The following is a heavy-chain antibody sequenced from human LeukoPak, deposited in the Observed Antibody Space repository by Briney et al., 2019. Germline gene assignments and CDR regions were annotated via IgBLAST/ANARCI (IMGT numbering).Heavy chain of an antibody. D-gene: IGHD2-2*01. Sequence: GGSLRLSCAASAFTFSNAWMSWVRQAPGKGLEWVGHTKSKTDGGTTDYAAPVKGRFTISRDDSKNTLYLQMNSLKTEDTAVYYCTTLRSIATDYWGQGTLVTVSS. CDR3: TTLRSIATDY. V-gene: IGHV3-15*01. CDR2: TKSKTDGGTT. CDR1: AFTFSNAW. J-gene: IGHJ4*02.